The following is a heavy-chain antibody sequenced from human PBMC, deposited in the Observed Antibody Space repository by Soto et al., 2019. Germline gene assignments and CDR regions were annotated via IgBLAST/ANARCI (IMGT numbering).Heavy chain of an antibody. Sequence: SETLSLTCTVSRASIYTYSWTWIRQPAGKGLQWIGHIYSSGSANYGPSLKSRVSMSVDSSKNQISLKLTSVTAADTAVYYCATIVGANDYWGQGTLVTVSS. J-gene: IGHJ4*02. V-gene: IGHV4-4*07. D-gene: IGHD1-26*01. CDR2: IYSSGSA. CDR1: RASIYTYS. CDR3: ATIVGANDY.